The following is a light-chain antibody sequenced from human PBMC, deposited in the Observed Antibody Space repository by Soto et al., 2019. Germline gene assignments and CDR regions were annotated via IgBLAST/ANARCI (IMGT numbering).Light chain of an antibody. CDR1: QSISTY. CDR3: QQNFSIPIT. J-gene: IGKJ5*01. V-gene: IGKV1-39*01. Sequence: IQMTQSPSSLSASVGDRVTITCRASQSISTYLNWYHQKPGKAPDLLIYAASSLKSGVPSGFSGSGSGTHFTLTITGLQPADFATYYCQQNFSIPITFGQGTRLEIK. CDR2: AAS.